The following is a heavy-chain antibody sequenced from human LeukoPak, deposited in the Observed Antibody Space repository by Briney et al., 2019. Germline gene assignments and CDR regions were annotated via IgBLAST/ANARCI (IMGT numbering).Heavy chain of an antibody. V-gene: IGHV3-30-3*01. Sequence: GGSLRLSCAASGFTFSSYAMHWVRQAPGKGLEWVAVISYDGSNKYYADSVKGRFTISRDNSKNTLYLQMNSLRAEDTAVYYCARVEEDSSGYPDYWGQGTLVTASS. D-gene: IGHD3-22*01. J-gene: IGHJ4*02. CDR1: GFTFSSYA. CDR3: ARVEEDSSGYPDY. CDR2: ISYDGSNK.